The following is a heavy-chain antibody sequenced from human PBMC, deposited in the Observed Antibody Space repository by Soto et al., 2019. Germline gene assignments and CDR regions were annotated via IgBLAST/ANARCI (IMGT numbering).Heavy chain of an antibody. D-gene: IGHD3-22*01. J-gene: IGHJ6*02. CDR3: AKDRAPYYYDSSGPMDV. CDR2: ISGSGGST. CDR1: VFTFSSYA. V-gene: IGHV3-23*01. Sequence: GGSLRLSCAASVFTFSSYAMSWVRQAPGKGLEWVSAISGSGGSTYYADSVKGRFTISRDNSKNTLYLQMNSLRAEETAVYYCAKDRAPYYYDSSGPMDVWGQGTMVTVSS.